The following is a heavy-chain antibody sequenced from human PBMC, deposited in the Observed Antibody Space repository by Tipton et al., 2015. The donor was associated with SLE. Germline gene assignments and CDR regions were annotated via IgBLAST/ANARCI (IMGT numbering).Heavy chain of an antibody. CDR2: IYYSGNT. CDR3: ARHSEWEPGLFDL. D-gene: IGHD1-26*01. Sequence: TLSLTCTVSGGSISSTNNYWSWIRQPPGKGPEYIGSIYYSGNTYYNPSLESRVAISVDTSKNQFFLKLTSVTAADTAVYYCARHSEWEPGLFDLWGRGPLVTVSS. V-gene: IGHV4-39*01. CDR1: GGSISSTNNY. J-gene: IGHJ2*01.